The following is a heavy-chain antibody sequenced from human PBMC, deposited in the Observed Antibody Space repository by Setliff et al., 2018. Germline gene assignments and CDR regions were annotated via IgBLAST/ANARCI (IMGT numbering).Heavy chain of an antibody. Sequence: GGSLRLSCAASGFTFSSYSINWVRQAPGKGLEWVSYISSSSSTIYYADSVKGRFTISRDDAKNSLYLRMNSLRAEDTAVYYCARVAGRGRYWYFDLWGRGTLVTVLL. CDR3: ARVAGRGRYWYFDL. V-gene: IGHV3-48*04. CDR2: ISSSSSTI. J-gene: IGHJ2*01. CDR1: GFTFSSYS.